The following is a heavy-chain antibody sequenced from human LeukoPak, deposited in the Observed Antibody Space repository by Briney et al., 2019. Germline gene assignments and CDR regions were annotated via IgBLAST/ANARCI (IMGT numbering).Heavy chain of an antibody. CDR1: GFTFSSYG. CDR3: AKGPHFSSGWYYYGMDV. V-gene: IGHV3-30*18. CDR2: ISYDGSNK. J-gene: IGHJ6*02. Sequence: PGRSLRLSCAASGFTFSSYGMHWVRQAPGKGLEWVPVISYDGSNKYYADSVKGRFTISRDNSKNTLYLQMNSLRAEDTAVYYCAKGPHFSSGWYYYGMDVWGQGTTVTVSS. D-gene: IGHD6-19*01.